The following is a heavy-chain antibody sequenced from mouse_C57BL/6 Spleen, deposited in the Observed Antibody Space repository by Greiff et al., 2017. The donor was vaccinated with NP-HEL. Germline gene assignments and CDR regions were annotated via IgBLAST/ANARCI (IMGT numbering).Heavy chain of an antibody. CDR2: IRLKSDNYAT. CDR1: GFTFSNYW. Sequence: DVQLVESGGGLVQPGGSMKLSCVASGFTFSNYWMNWVRQSPEKGLEWVAQIRLKSDNYATHYAESVKGRFTISRDDSKSSVYLQMNNLRAEDTGIDYCTLYDDYDWFAYWGQRTLVTVSA. V-gene: IGHV6-3*01. J-gene: IGHJ3*01. D-gene: IGHD2-4*01. CDR3: TLYDDYDWFAY.